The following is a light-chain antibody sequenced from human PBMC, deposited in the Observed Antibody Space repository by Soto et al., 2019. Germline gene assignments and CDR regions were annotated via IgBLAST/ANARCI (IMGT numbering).Light chain of an antibody. Sequence: ERVMTKSPDTLSVSPGGRATLTCRSSQSVDNRLAWYYQKPGQAPRLLIYGASTRATDFPARFSGSGSGTEFTLTISSLQPEDFATYYCLQHYDYSWTFGQVTMVDI. CDR2: GAS. V-gene: IGKV3-15*01. J-gene: IGKJ1*01. CDR3: LQHYDYSWT. CDR1: QSVDNR.